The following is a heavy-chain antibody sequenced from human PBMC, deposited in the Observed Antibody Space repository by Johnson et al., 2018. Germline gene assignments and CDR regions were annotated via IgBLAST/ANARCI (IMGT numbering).Heavy chain of an antibody. V-gene: IGHV3-30*18. D-gene: IGHD6-13*01. CDR3: AKDRSSSWPPISYYMDV. J-gene: IGHJ6*03. CDR2: LSYDGSNK. CDR1: GFTFNSYG. Sequence: QVQLVESGGGVLQPGRSLRLSCAVSGFTFNSYGMHWVRQAPGKGLEWVAVLSYDGSNKDYVDSVKGRFTISRDNSKNTLFLQMNSLRAEDTAVYYCAKDRSSSWPPISYYMDVWGKGTTVIVSS.